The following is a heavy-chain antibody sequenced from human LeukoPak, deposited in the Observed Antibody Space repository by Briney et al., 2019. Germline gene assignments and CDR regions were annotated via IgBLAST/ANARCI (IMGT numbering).Heavy chain of an antibody. Sequence: ASVKVSCKASGGTFTNFPICWVRQAPGQGLEWMGGIIPKFNTPNYAQKFQDRVTIIADESTSTAYMELSSLRSEDTAVYYCARPTAPAGSLDYWGQGTLVTVSS. V-gene: IGHV1-69*01. D-gene: IGHD6-13*01. J-gene: IGHJ4*02. CDR1: GGTFTNFP. CDR3: ARPTAPAGSLDY. CDR2: IIPKFNTP.